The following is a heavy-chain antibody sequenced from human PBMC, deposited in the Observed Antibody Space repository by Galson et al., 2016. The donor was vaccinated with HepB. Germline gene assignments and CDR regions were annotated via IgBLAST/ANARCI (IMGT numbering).Heavy chain of an antibody. CDR2: IYYSGRT. CDR1: GGSISGNSYW. D-gene: IGHD3/OR15-3a*01. J-gene: IGHJ4*02. CDR3: ARPSGDFWPVGH. Sequence: GGSISGNSYWWGWIRQPPGKGLEWIGSIYYSGRTSYNPSFKSRVTVSVDTSKNQFSLKLSSVTAADTAVYYCARPSGDFWPVGHWGQGILVTVSS. V-gene: IGHV4-39*01.